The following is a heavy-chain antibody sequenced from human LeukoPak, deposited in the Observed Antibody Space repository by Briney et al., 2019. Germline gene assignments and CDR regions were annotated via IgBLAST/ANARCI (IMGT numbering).Heavy chain of an antibody. CDR3: ARDEWGYYAFDY. CDR2: IYYSGSS. J-gene: IGHJ4*02. Sequence: SETLSLTCTLSGGSISTYYWSWIRQPPGKGLEWIGYIYYSGSSSYNPSLKSRGSMSVDTSKNQFSLKLSSVTAADTAVYYCARDEWGYYAFDYWGQGTLVTVSS. D-gene: IGHD2-15*01. CDR1: GGSISTYY. V-gene: IGHV4-59*12.